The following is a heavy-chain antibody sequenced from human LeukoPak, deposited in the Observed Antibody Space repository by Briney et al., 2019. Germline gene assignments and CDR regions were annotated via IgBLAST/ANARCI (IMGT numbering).Heavy chain of an antibody. CDR1: GGTCRSYA. CDR3: ARDELVGSWPPRFDY. CDR2: IIPIFGTA. D-gene: IGHD6-13*01. Sequence: GSSVKVSCKASGGTCRSYAISWVRQAPGQGLEWMGGIIPIFGTANYAQKFQGRVTITTDESTSTAYMELSSLRSEDTAVYYCARDELVGSWPPRFDYWGQGTLVTVSS. V-gene: IGHV1-69*05. J-gene: IGHJ4*02.